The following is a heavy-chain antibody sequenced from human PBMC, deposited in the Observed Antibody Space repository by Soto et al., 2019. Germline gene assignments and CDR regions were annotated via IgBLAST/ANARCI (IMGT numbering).Heavy chain of an antibody. CDR2: ISDTGAST. V-gene: IGHV3-23*01. D-gene: IGHD6-19*01. J-gene: IGHJ4*02. CDR1: GFTFKESA. CDR3: AKGRGSGWAWYFDN. Sequence: EVRLLEAGGGLKQPGGSLRLSCAASGFTFKESAMNWVRQAPGKGLECVASISDTGASTWYAESVRGRLSISRDNSKNTLYLQMNSLRGEDTAVYYCAKGRGSGWAWYFDNWGQGTLVTVSS.